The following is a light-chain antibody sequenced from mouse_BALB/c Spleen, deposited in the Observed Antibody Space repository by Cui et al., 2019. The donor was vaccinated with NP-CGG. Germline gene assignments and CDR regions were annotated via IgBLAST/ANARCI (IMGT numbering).Light chain of an antibody. J-gene: IGLJ1*01. V-gene: IGLV1*01. CDR2: GTN. CDR3: ALWYSNHWV. Sequence: VVTQESPLSTSPGETVTLTCRSSTGAVTTSNYANWVQEKPDHLFTGLIGGTNNRVPGVPARFSGSLIGDKAALTITGAQTEDEAIYFCALWYSNHWVFGGGTKLTVL. CDR1: TGAVTTSNY.